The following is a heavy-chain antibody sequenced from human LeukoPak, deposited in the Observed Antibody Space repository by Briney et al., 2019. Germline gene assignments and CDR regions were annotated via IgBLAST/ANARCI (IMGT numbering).Heavy chain of an antibody. CDR3: ARGTSSGVAPYYYYYYMDV. CDR1: GGSISSYY. V-gene: IGHV4-4*07. D-gene: IGHD3-10*01. Sequence: ASETLSLTCTVSGGSISSYYWSWLRQPAGKGLEWIGRIYTSGSTNYNPSLKSRVTMSVETSKKQFSLKLSSVTAADTAVYYCARGTSSGVAPYYYYYYMDVWGKGTTVTVSS. CDR2: IYTSGST. J-gene: IGHJ6*03.